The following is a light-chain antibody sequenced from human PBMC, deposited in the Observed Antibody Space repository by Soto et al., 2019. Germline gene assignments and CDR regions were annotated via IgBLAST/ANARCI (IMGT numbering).Light chain of an antibody. V-gene: IGKV1-17*01. CDR1: QDIRND. CDR2: AAS. J-gene: IGKJ2*01. CDR3: LQHSNYPYT. Sequence: DIQMTQSPSSLSASVGDRVTITCRTSQDIRNDLGWFQHKPGKAPKRLIYAASSLQSGVPSRFSGCGSGTEFTLTISSLQPEDFATYYCLQHSNYPYTFGQGTKLEIK.